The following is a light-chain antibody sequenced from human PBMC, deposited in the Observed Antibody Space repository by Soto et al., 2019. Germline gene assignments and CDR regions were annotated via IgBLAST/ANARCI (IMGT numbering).Light chain of an antibody. CDR3: LLSYSNTRPYV. CDR1: TGAVTSGHY. V-gene: IGLV7-46*01. J-gene: IGLJ1*01. CDR2: DRT. Sequence: QAVVTQEPSLTVSPGGTVTLTCGSSTGAVTSGHYPYWFQQNPGQAPRTLIYDRTKKHSWTPARFSGSLLGGRAALTLSGAQPEDEAEYSCLLSYSNTRPYVFGTGTKLTVL.